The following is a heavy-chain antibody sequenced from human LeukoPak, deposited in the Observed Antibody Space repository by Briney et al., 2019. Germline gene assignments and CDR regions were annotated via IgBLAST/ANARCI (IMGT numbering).Heavy chain of an antibody. V-gene: IGHV4-38-2*01. D-gene: IGHD3-16*01. CDR3: ARYDSRGSASTRFDY. CDR1: GYSLGKNYY. Sequence: PPQTLSLTCAVSGYSLGKNYYWGWIRQHPGKGLEWIGRIYGTGSSSYRLSLVNRVTMSVDTSKNHFSLKLTSVTAADTAVYYCARYDSRGSASTRFDYWGQGILVTIS. J-gene: IGHJ4*02. CDR2: IYGTGSS.